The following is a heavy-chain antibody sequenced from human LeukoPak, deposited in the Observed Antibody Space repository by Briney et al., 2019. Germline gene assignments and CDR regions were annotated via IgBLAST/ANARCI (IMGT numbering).Heavy chain of an antibody. CDR2: IYPGDSDT. CDR3: AREGSTGGYYDY. J-gene: IGHJ4*02. V-gene: IGHV5-51*01. Sequence: GESLKISCKASGYRFTSYWIGWVRQVPGKGLEWMGIIYPGDSDTRYSPSLQGQVTISVDKSITTAYLQWSSLKASDSAMYYCAREGSTGGYYDYWGQGTLVTVSS. CDR1: GYRFTSYW. D-gene: IGHD2-8*02.